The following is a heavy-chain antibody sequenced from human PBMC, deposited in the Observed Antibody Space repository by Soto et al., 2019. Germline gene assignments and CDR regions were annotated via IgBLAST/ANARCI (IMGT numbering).Heavy chain of an antibody. CDR2: IKQDESER. CDR3: ARLGIGYFGH. CDR1: GLTFSSYW. V-gene: IGHV3-7*05. Sequence: GGSLRLSCAASGLTFSSYWMSWVRQAPGKGLEWVANIKQDESERYYVDSVKGRFTISRDNAKNSLYLQMNSLRAEDTAVYYCARLGIGYFGHWGQGTLVTVSS. D-gene: IGHD1-26*01. J-gene: IGHJ4*02.